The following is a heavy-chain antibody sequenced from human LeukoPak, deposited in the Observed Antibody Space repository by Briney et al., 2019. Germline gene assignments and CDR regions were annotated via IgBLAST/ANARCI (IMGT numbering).Heavy chain of an antibody. Sequence: PGRSLRLSCAASGFTFDDYAMHWVRQAPGKGLEWVSSISSSSSYIYYADSVKGRFTISRDNAKNSLYLQMNSLRAEDTAVYYCARGSGGSIFDYWGQGTLVTVSS. V-gene: IGHV3-21*01. J-gene: IGHJ4*02. CDR2: ISSSSSYI. CDR1: GFTFDDYA. CDR3: ARGSGGSIFDY. D-gene: IGHD2-15*01.